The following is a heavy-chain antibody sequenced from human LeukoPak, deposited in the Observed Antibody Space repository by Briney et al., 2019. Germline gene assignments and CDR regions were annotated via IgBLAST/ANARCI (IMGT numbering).Heavy chain of an antibody. Sequence: GASVKVSCKASGYTFTSCGISWVRQAPGQGLEWMGWISAYNGNTNYAQKLQGRVTMTTDTSTSTAYMELRSLRSDDTAVYYCARDGWRYDILTGYFFDYWGQGTLVTVSS. CDR3: ARDGWRYDILTGYFFDY. D-gene: IGHD3-9*01. CDR2: ISAYNGNT. CDR1: GYTFTSCG. J-gene: IGHJ4*02. V-gene: IGHV1-18*01.